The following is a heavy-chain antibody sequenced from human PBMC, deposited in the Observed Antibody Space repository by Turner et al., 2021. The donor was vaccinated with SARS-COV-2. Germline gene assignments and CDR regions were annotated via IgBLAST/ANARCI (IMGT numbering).Heavy chain of an antibody. CDR3: ARDRVQLGPVGMDV. V-gene: IGHV4-4*07. Sequence: VQLQEPGPGLVKPSGTLSLTCAVSGGSISSDYWSWTRQPAEKGLEWIGRIYTSRSTNYDPSLKSRVTMSVDTSKNQFSLKLSSVTAADTAVYYCARDRVQLGPVGMDVWGQGTTVTVSS. CDR1: GGSISSDY. D-gene: IGHD1-1*01. J-gene: IGHJ6*02. CDR2: IYTSRST.